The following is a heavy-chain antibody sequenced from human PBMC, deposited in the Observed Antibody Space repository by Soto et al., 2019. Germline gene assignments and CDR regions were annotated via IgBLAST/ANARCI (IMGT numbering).Heavy chain of an antibody. D-gene: IGHD6-13*01. Sequence: QVPLVQSGAEVKKPGASVKLSCRTSGYTFTHYYIHWVRQAPGQGLEWLAIINPASGSTNYAQDFQGRVTLTMDTSTTTVYMELSGLRAEDTAIFYCARDLAAGDYGGQGTLVTVSS. V-gene: IGHV1-46*01. CDR2: INPASGST. CDR3: ARDLAAGDY. J-gene: IGHJ4*02. CDR1: GYTFTHYY.